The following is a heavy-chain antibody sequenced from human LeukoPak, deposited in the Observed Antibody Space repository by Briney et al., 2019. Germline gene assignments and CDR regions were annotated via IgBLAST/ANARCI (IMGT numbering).Heavy chain of an antibody. V-gene: IGHV3-23*01. D-gene: IGHD1-7*01. CDR1: EFTFSSYA. J-gene: IGHJ4*02. Sequence: GGSLRLSCAASEFTFSSYAMSWVRQAPGKGLEWVSAISGSGGSTYYADSVKGRFTISRDNSKNTLYLQMNSLRAEDTAVYYCAPFPTGTTGQHYWGQGTLVTVSS. CDR2: ISGSGGST. CDR3: APFPTGTTGQHY.